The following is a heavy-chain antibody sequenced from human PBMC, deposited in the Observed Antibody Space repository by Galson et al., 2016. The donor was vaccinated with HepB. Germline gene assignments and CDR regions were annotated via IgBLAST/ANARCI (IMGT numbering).Heavy chain of an antibody. CDR1: GGSFSGYY. J-gene: IGHJ4*02. V-gene: IGHV4-34*01. D-gene: IGHD2-2*01. CDR2: INHSGST. Sequence: ETLSLTCAVYGGSFSGYYWSWIRQPPGKGLEWIGEINHSGSTDYNPSLKSRVTISVDTSKNQFSLRLSSVTAADTAVYYCASEGEYCSSTSCSPPGNYWGQGTLVTVSS. CDR3: ASEGEYCSSTSCSPPGNY.